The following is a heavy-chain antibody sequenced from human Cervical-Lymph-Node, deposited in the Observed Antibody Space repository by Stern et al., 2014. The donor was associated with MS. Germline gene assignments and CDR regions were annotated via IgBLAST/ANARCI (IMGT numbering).Heavy chain of an antibody. V-gene: IGHV2-70*01. CDR3: ARMGYDYVWGSYRSYYFDY. J-gene: IGHJ4*02. Sequence: ESGPALVKPTQTLTLTCTFSGFSLSTSGMCVSWIRQPPGKALEWLALLGWDDDKYYSTSLKTRLPISKDTSKNQVVLTMTNMDPVGTATYYCARMGYDYVWGSYRSYYFDYWGQGTLVTVSS. D-gene: IGHD3-16*02. CDR1: GFSLSTSGMC. CDR2: LGWDDDK.